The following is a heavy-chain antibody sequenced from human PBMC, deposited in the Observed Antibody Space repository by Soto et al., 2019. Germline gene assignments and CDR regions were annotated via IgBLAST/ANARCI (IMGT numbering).Heavy chain of an antibody. CDR1: GYSISSGYY. Sequence: SETLSLTCAVSGYSISSGYYWGWIRQTPGKGLEWIASIYHSGSTYYNPSLKSRVTISVDTSKNQFSLKLTSVTAADTAVYYCARGAATVTPGRFDPWGQGIMVTVSS. CDR3: ARGAATVTPGRFDP. V-gene: IGHV4-38-2*01. J-gene: IGHJ5*02. CDR2: IYHSGST. D-gene: IGHD4-17*01.